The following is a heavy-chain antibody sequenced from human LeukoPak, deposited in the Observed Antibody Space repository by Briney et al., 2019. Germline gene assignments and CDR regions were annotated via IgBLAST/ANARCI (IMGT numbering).Heavy chain of an antibody. CDR1: GFTFSSYW. V-gene: IGHV3-7*01. CDR2: IKQDGSEK. CDR3: ARVEFRAATPLFWEYYGMDV. D-gene: IGHD2-15*01. Sequence: PGGSLRLSCAASGFTFSSYWMSWVRQAPGKGLEWVANIKQDGSEKYYVDSVKGRFTISRDNAKNSLYLQMNSLRAEDTAVYYCARVEFRAATPLFWEYYGMDVWGQGTTVTVSS. J-gene: IGHJ6*02.